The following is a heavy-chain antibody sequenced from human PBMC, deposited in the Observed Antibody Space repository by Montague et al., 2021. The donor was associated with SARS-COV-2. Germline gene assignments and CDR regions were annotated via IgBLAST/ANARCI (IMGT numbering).Heavy chain of an antibody. CDR1: RGSFSNYY. V-gene: IGHV4-34*01. CDR2: INQGGAP. D-gene: IGHD3-9*01. Sequence: SETLSLTCAVSRGSFSNYYWTWIRQSPGKGLEWIGEINQGGAPNYTPSLTSRVTISLDTSKKQIALKLNSVTVADTAVFFCARGRPVQGSFRHFDSISSCALDIWGQGSLVIVSS. J-gene: IGHJ3*02. CDR3: ARGRPVQGSFRHFDSISSCALDI.